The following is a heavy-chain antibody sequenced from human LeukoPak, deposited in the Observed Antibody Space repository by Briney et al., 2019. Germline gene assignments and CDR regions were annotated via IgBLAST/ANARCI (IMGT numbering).Heavy chain of an antibody. J-gene: IGHJ2*01. CDR3: ARDSDLRQINWYFDH. Sequence: PSETLSLTCTVSGGSINSYYWSWIRQPPGKGLEWMGYIYYSGSTKYNPSLKSRATISVDTSKNQFSLKLSSVTAADTAVYYCARDSDLRQINWYFDHWGRGTLVTVSS. D-gene: IGHD5-12*01. CDR1: GGSINSYY. CDR2: IYYSGST. V-gene: IGHV4-59*01.